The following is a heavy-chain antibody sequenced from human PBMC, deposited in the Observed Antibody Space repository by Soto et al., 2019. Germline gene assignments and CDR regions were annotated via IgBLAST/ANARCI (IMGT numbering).Heavy chain of an antibody. V-gene: IGHV4-31*03. J-gene: IGHJ6*02. Sequence: SETLSLTCTVSGGSISSGGYYWSWIRQHPGKGLEWIGYIYYSGSTYYNPSLKSRVTISVDTSKNQFSLKLSSVTAADTAVYYCARGVRDYVHYYYGMDAWGQGTTVTVSS. CDR3: ARGVRDYVHYYYGMDA. D-gene: IGHD4-17*01. CDR2: IYYSGST. CDR1: GGSISSGGYY.